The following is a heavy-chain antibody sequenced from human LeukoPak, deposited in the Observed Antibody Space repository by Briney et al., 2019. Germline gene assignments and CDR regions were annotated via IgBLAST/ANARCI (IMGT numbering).Heavy chain of an antibody. V-gene: IGHV3-21*01. CDR3: ARDGEPYYYDSSGYCPY. J-gene: IGHJ4*02. CDR1: GFTFSSYS. Sequence: KPGGSLRLSCAASGFTFSSYSMNWVRQAPGKGLEWVSSISSSSSYIYYADSVKGRFTISRDNAKNSLYLQMNSLRAEDTAVYYRARDGEPYYYDSSGYCPYWGQGTLVTVSS. CDR2: ISSSSSYI. D-gene: IGHD3-22*01.